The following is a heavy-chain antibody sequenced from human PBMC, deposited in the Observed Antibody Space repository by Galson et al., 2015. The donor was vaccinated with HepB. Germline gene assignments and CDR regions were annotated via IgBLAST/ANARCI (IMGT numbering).Heavy chain of an antibody. CDR1: GYIFTRFG. V-gene: IGHV1-18*04. D-gene: IGHD6-13*01. J-gene: IGHJ4*02. Sequence: SVKVSCKASGYIFTRFGISWVRQAPGQGLEWMGWISPYNGNTHYVQKLQARVTMTRDTSTNTVYMEAGRLRSDDTAVYYCTRLGDFSGYSSKWGQGTLVTVSS. CDR2: ISPYNGNT. CDR3: TRLGDFSGYSSK.